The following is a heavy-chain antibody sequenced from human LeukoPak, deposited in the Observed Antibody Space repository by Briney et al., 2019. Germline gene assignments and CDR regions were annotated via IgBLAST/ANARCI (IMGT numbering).Heavy chain of an antibody. V-gene: IGHV3-30*04. D-gene: IGHD3-16*01. CDR1: GFTFSSYA. CDR3: PRVPGGYSFAS. CDR2: ISYDGSNK. J-gene: IGHJ4*02. Sequence: PGGSLRLSCAASGFTFSSYAMHWARQAPGKGLEWVAVISYDGSNKYYADSVKGRFTISRDNSKNTLYLQMNSLRAEDTAVYYCPRVPGGYSFASGGRGPLATVS.